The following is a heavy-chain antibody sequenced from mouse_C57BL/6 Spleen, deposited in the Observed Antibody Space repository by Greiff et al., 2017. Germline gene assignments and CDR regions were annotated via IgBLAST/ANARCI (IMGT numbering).Heavy chain of an antibody. V-gene: IGHV1-82*01. CDR2: IYPGDGDT. J-gene: IGHJ2*01. Sequence: VPLQESGPELVKPGASVKISCKASGYAFSSSWLNWVKQRPGKGLEWIGRIYPGDGDTNYNGKFKGKATLTADKSSSTAYMQLSSLTSEDAAVYFCATYREGYWGQGTTLTVSS. CDR1: GYAFSSSW. CDR3: ATYREGY. D-gene: IGHD2-12*01.